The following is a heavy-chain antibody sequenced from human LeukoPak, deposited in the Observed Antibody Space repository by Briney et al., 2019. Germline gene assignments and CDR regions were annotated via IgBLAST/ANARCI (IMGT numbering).Heavy chain of an antibody. CDR2: IYYSENT. CDR3: ASLSRTDSSDYYYYYGMDV. CDR1: GGSISSGGYY. Sequence: SETLSLTCTVSGGSISSGGYYWSWIRQHPGKGLEWIGYIYYSENTYYNPSLKSRVTISVDTSKNQFSLKLSSVTAADTAVYYCASLSRTDSSDYYYYYGMDVWGQGTTVTVSS. V-gene: IGHV4-31*03. D-gene: IGHD1-14*01. J-gene: IGHJ6*02.